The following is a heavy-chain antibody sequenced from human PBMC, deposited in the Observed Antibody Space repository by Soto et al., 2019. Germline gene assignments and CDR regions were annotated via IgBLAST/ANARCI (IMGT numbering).Heavy chain of an antibody. J-gene: IGHJ4*02. CDR2: ISYDGSNK. D-gene: IGHD6-13*01. Sequence: GRSLRLSCAASGFTFSSYAMHWVRQAPGKGLEWVAVISYDGSNKYYADSVKGRFTISRDNSKNTLYLQMNSLGAEDTAVYYCARDSAGTFFDYWGQGPLVTVSS. CDR3: ARDSAGTFFDY. V-gene: IGHV3-30-3*01. CDR1: GFTFSSYA.